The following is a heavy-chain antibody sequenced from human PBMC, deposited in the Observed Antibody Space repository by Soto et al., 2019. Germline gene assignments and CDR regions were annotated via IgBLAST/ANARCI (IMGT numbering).Heavy chain of an antibody. J-gene: IGHJ3*02. CDR3: AREGSTSAAFDI. CDR2: ISPNSGGT. D-gene: IGHD2-2*01. V-gene: IGHV1-2*04. Sequence: GASVKVSCKASGYTFTDYYMHWVRQAPGQGLEWMGWISPNSGGTNYAQKLHGWVTMTRDTSISTAYMELNRLRSDVTAIYYCAREGSTSAAFDIWGQGTMVTVSS. CDR1: GYTFTDYY.